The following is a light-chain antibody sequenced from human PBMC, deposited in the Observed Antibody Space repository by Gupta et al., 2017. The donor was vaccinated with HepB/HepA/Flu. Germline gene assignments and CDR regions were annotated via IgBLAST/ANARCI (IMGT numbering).Light chain of an antibody. CDR2: DVS. CDR3: CSYAGSYTWV. J-gene: IGLJ3*02. V-gene: IGLV2-11*01. CDR1: SSDVGGYNY. Sequence: QSALTQPRSVSGSPGQSVTIPCTGTSSDVGGYNYVPWYQQHPGKAPKLMIYDVSKRPSGVPDRFSGSKLGNTASLTISGLQAEDEADYYCCSYAGSYTWVFGGGTKLTVL.